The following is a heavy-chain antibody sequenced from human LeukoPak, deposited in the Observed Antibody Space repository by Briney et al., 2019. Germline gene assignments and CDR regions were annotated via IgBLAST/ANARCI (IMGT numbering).Heavy chain of an antibody. CDR1: GYTFTGYY. V-gene: IGHV1-2*02. Sequence: ASVKVSCKASGYTFTGYYMHWVRQAPGQGLEWMGWINPNSGGTNYAQKFQGRATMTRDTSISTAYMELSRLRSDDTAVYYCARDRLPYYYDSSGYLLDYWGQGTLVTVSS. CDR3: ARDRLPYYYDSSGYLLDY. CDR2: INPNSGGT. J-gene: IGHJ4*02. D-gene: IGHD3-22*01.